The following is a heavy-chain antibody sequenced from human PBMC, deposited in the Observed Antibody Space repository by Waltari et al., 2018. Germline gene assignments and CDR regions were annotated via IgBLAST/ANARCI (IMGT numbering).Heavy chain of an antibody. Sequence: QVQLVESGGGVVQPGRSLRLSCAASGFTFSSYGMHWVRQAPGKGLEWVAVIWYDGSNKYYADSVNGRFTISRDNSKNTLYLQMNSLRAEDTAVYYCARSGSPIAARRRYYYGMDVWGQGTTVTVSS. D-gene: IGHD6-6*01. J-gene: IGHJ6*02. CDR2: IWYDGSNK. CDR1: GFTFSSYG. CDR3: ARSGSPIAARRRYYYGMDV. V-gene: IGHV3-33*01.